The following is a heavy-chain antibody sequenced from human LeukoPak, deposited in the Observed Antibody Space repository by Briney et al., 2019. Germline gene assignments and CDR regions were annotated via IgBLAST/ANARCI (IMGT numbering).Heavy chain of an antibody. CDR1: GGSFSGYY. Sequence: SETLSLTCAVYGGSFSGYYWSWIRQPPGKGLEWIGEINHSGSTNYNPSLKSRVTISVDTSKNQFSLKLSSVTAADTAVYYCARGDFRVTYYYGSESWGYYYYGMDVWGQGTTVTVSS. D-gene: IGHD3-10*01. CDR2: INHSGST. J-gene: IGHJ6*02. CDR3: ARGDFRVTYYYGSESWGYYYYGMDV. V-gene: IGHV4-34*01.